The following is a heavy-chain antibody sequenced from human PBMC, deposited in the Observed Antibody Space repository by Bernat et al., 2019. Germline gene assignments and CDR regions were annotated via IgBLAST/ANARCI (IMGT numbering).Heavy chain of an antibody. V-gene: IGHV4-39*01. J-gene: IGHJ4*02. CDR1: GGSISSGSYH. CDR2: VYYSGST. Sequence: QLQLQESGPGLVKPSETLSLTCTVSGGSISSGSYHWGWICQPPGKGLEWIGSVYYSGSTYYNPSLKSRVTISVDTSKNQFSLKLSSVTAADTAVYYCARRKHHDYWGQGTLVTVSS. CDR3: ARRKHHDY.